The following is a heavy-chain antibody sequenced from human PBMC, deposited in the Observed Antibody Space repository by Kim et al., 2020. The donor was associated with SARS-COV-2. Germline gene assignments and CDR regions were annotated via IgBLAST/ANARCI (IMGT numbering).Heavy chain of an antibody. V-gene: IGHV4-39*01. CDR3: ARRGNLDWYFDL. Sequence: YYNPSLKSRVTISVDTSKNQFSLKLSSVTAADTAVYYCARRGNLDWYFDLWGRGTLVTVSS. J-gene: IGHJ2*01.